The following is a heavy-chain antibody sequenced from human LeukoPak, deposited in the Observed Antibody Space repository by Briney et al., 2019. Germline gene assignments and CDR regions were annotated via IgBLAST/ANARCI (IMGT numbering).Heavy chain of an antibody. CDR3: ARTHGGSGWSYFDY. J-gene: IGHJ4*02. CDR1: RGAISRYY. V-gene: IGHV4-59*08. CDR2: IYYSGST. Sequence: SQSLSLTCALSRGAISRYYWSSIRHRPREGVEWIGYIYYSGSTKYHPSLKSRVTISADTSKSQFSLKLSSVTAADTAVYYCARTHGGSGWSYFDYWGQGTLVTVSS. D-gene: IGHD6-19*01.